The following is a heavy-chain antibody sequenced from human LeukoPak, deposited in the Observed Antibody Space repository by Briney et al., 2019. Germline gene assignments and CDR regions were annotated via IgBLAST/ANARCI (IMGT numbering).Heavy chain of an antibody. D-gene: IGHD3-16*01. CDR1: GFTVSSNS. V-gene: IGHV3-66*01. CDR3: ARDVAAPGGVYFDY. Sequence: QTGGSLRLSCAASGFTVSSNSMSWVRQAPGKGLVWVSVIYTGGTTYYADSVKGRFTISRDNSKNTLYLQMNSLRAEGTAVYYCARDVAAPGGVYFDYWGQGTLVTVSS. J-gene: IGHJ4*02. CDR2: IYTGGTT.